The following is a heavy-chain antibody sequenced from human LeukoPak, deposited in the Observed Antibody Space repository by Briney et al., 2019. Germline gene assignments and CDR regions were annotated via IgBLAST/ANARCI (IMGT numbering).Heavy chain of an antibody. CDR1: GFTFSSYG. J-gene: IGHJ3*02. D-gene: IGHD1-1*01. Sequence: GGSLRLSCAASGFTFSSYGMHWVRQAPGKGLVWVSRIDPDGSRTNSADTVKGRFTISRDNAKNTLYLQMNSLRAEDTAVYYCARDVTTGAFDIWGQGTMVTVSS. CDR3: ARDVTTGAFDI. CDR2: IDPDGSRT. V-gene: IGHV3-74*01.